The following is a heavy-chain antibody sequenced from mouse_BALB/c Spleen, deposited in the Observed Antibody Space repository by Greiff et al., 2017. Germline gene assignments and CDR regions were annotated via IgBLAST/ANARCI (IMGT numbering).Heavy chain of an antibody. J-gene: IGHJ4*01. V-gene: IGHV5-6-5*01. CDR2: ISSGGST. Sequence: EVHLVESGGGLVKPGGSLKLSCAASGFTFSSYAMSWVRQTPEKRLEWVASISSGGSTYYPDSVKGRFTISRDNARNILYLQMSSLRSEDTAMYYCARGGGTYYYAMDYWGQGTSVTVSS. CDR1: GFTFSSYA. D-gene: IGHD2-14*01. CDR3: ARGGGTYYYAMDY.